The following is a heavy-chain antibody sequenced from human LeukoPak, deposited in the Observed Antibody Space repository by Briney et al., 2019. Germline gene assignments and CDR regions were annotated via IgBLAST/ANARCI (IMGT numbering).Heavy chain of an antibody. D-gene: IGHD2-2*01. CDR2: ISSSGSTI. CDR3: ARDYALEYQLAMNYYYYYYYMDV. V-gene: IGHV3-48*04. Sequence: GRSLRLSCAASGFSFSTCVMHWVRQAPGKGLEWVSYISSSGSTIYYADSAKGRFTISRDNAKNSLYLQMNSLRAEDTAVYCCARDYALEYQLAMNYYYYYYYMDVWGKGTTVTVSS. CDR1: GFSFSTCV. J-gene: IGHJ6*03.